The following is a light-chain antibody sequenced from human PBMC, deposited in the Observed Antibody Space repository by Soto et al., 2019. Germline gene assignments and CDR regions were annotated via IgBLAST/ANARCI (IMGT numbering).Light chain of an antibody. V-gene: IGKV3-11*01. CDR1: QSVSSY. Sequence: EIVFTQSPAPPSLSPGERATLSCRASQSVSSYLAWYQQKPGQAPRLLIYDASNRATGIPARFSGSGSGTDFTLTISSLEPEDFAVYYCQQRSNWPPWTFGQGTKVDIK. CDR3: QQRSNWPPWT. CDR2: DAS. J-gene: IGKJ1*01.